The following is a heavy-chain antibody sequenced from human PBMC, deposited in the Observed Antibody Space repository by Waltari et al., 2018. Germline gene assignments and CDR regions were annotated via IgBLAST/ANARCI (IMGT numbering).Heavy chain of an antibody. D-gene: IGHD4-17*01. CDR2: SSSHT. J-gene: IGHJ5*02. CDR1: GFTFSSYS. Sequence: EEQLVESGGGLVKPGGSLRLSCAASGFTFSSYSSSSHTYYADSVKGRFTISRDDAKNSLYLQMNSLRAEDTAVYYCARGFWFPSLTTFRWFDPWGQGTLVTVSS. CDR3: ARGFWFPSLTTFRWFDP. V-gene: IGHV3-21*01.